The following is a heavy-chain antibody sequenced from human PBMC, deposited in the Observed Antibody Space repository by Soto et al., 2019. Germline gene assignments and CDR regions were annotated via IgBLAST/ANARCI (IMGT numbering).Heavy chain of an antibody. D-gene: IGHD6-13*01. Sequence: SETLSLTCTVSGGSISSYYWSWIRQPPGKGLEWIGYIYYSGGTNYNPSLKSRVTISVDTSKNQFSLKLSSVTAADTAVYYCARGASSSWFDYWGQGTLVTVSS. V-gene: IGHV4-59*01. CDR2: IYYSGGT. CDR3: ARGASSSWFDY. CDR1: GGSISSYY. J-gene: IGHJ4*02.